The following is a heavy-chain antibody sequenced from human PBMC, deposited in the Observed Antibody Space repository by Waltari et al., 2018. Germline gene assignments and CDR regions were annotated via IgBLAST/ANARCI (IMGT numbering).Heavy chain of an antibody. V-gene: IGHV3-21*01. D-gene: IGHD5-18*01. CDR3: ARVRVPKRGYSYGIDY. CDR2: IISSSSYI. Sequence: EVQLVESGGGLVKPGGSLRLSCAASGFTFSSYSMNWVRQAPGKGLEWVSSIISSSSYIYYADSVKGRFTISRDNAKNSLYLQMNSLRAEDTAVYYCARVRVPKRGYSYGIDYWGQGTLVTVSS. CDR1: GFTFSSYS. J-gene: IGHJ4*02.